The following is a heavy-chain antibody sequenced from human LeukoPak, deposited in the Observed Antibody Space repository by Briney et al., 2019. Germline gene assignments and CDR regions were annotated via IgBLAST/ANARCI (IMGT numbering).Heavy chain of an antibody. Sequence: SQTLSLTFTVSGGSISSGSYYWSWIRQPAGKGLEWIGRIYTSGSTNYNPSLKSRVTISVDTSKNQFSLKLSSVTAADTAVYYCARDSSSWYAGGIYYYYYYMDVWGKGTTVTVSS. V-gene: IGHV4-61*02. CDR1: GGSISSGSYY. CDR2: IYTSGST. D-gene: IGHD6-13*01. J-gene: IGHJ6*03. CDR3: ARDSSSWYAGGIYYYYYYMDV.